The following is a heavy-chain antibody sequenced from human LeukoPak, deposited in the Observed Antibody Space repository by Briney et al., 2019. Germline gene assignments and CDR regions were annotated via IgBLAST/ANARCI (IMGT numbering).Heavy chain of an antibody. J-gene: IGHJ4*02. CDR1: GYTFTSYG. D-gene: IGHD2-2*01. CDR2: ISAYNGNT. Sequence: GASVKVSSKASGYTFTSYGISWVRQAPGQGLEWMGWISAYNGNTNYAQKLQGRVTMTTNTSTSTAYMELRSLRSDDTAVYYCASSPGEYQLLTFDYRGQGTLVTVSS. V-gene: IGHV1-18*01. CDR3: ASSPGEYQLLTFDY.